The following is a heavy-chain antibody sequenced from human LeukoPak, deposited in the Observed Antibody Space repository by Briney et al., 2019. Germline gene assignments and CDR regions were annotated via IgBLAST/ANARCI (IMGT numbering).Heavy chain of an antibody. V-gene: IGHV3-23*01. CDR1: GFTFSSYA. J-gene: IGHJ6*03. CDR2: ISGSGGST. D-gene: IGHD1-26*01. CDR3: AGKRGLLGSYSYMDV. Sequence: PGGSLRLSCAASGFTFSSYAMSWVRQAPGKGLEWVSAISGSGGSTYYADSVKGRFTISRDNSKNTLYLQMNSLRTEDAAVCYCAGKRGLLGSYSYMDVWGKGTTVTVSS.